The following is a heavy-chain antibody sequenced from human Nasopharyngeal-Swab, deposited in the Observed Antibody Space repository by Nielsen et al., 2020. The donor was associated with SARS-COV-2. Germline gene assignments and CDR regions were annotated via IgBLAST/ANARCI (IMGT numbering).Heavy chain of an antibody. J-gene: IGHJ6*02. Sequence: SLKISCAASGFTFDDFAMHWVRQPPGKGLEWVSGISWNSGIINYADSVKGRFTISRDNAKNSLYLQMNSLRAEDTAVYYCARDQYYDSSGYYYYGMDVWGQGTTVTVSS. CDR3: ARDQYYDSSGYYYYGMDV. CDR2: ISWNSGII. CDR1: GFTFDDFA. D-gene: IGHD3-22*01. V-gene: IGHV3-9*01.